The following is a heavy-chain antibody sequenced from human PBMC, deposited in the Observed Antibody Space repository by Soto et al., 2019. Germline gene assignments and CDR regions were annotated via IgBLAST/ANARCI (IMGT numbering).Heavy chain of an antibody. V-gene: IGHV3-23*01. J-gene: IGHJ1*01. Sequence: GGSLRLACAASGFTFSSYAMSWVRQAPGKGPEWVSTISGSGGSTYYADSVKGRFTISRDNSKNTLYLQMDSLRAEDTAVYFCAKHLAAASSSSSQHWGQGALVTVSS. CDR2: ISGSGGST. CDR1: GFTFSSYA. D-gene: IGHD6-13*01. CDR3: AKHLAAASSSSSQH.